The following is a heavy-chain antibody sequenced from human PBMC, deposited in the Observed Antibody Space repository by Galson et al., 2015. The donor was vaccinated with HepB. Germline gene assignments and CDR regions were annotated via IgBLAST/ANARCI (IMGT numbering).Heavy chain of an antibody. D-gene: IGHD2-2*01. V-gene: IGHV4-34*01. J-gene: IGHJ6*02. CDR1: GGSFSGYY. CDR3: ARGSQRTHCSSTSCYEGTDYYYYYGMDV. Sequence: TLSLTCAVYGGSFSGYYWSWIRQPPGKGLEWIGEINHSGSTNYNPSLKSRVTISVDTSKNQFSLKLSSVTAADTAVYYCARGSQRTHCSSTSCYEGTDYYYYYGMDVWGQGTTVTVSS. CDR2: INHSGST.